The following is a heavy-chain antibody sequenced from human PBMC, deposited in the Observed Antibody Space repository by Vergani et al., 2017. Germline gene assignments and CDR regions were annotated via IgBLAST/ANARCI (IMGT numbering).Heavy chain of an antibody. J-gene: IGHJ4*02. CDR2: ISYDGSNK. Sequence: QVQLVESGGGVVQPGRSLRLSCAASGFTFSSYGMHWVRQAPGKGLEWVAVISYDGSNKYYADSVKGRFTISRDNSKNTLYLQMNSLRAEDTAVYYCARDIAGEYQLPFDYWGQGTLVTVSS. D-gene: IGHD2-2*01. CDR1: GFTFSSYG. CDR3: ARDIAGEYQLPFDY. V-gene: IGHV3-30*03.